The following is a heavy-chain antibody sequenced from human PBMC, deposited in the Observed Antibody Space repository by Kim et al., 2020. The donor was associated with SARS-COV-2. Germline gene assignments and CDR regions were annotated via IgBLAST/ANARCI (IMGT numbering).Heavy chain of an antibody. D-gene: IGHD3-16*02. CDR3: ARDGWDDYVWGSYRYGKLSYYFDY. Sequence: SETLSLTCTVSGGSISSYYWSWIRQPAGKGLEWIGRIYTSGSTNYNPSLKSRVTMSVDTSKNQFSLKLSSVTAADTAVYYCARDGWDDYVWGSYRYGKLSYYFDYWGQGTLVTVSS. CDR2: IYTSGST. J-gene: IGHJ4*02. V-gene: IGHV4-4*07. CDR1: GGSISSYY.